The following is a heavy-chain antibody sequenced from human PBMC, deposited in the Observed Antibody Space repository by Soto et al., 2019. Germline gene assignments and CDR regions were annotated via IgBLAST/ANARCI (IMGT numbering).Heavy chain of an antibody. V-gene: IGHV4-30-4*01. CDR2: IYYSGST. CDR3: ASINLRIVAPDY. J-gene: IGHJ4*02. CDR1: GGSISSGDYY. D-gene: IGHD5-12*01. Sequence: SEPLSLTCTVSGGSISSGDYYWIWIRQPPGKGLEWIGYIYYSGSTYYNPSLKSRVTISVDTSKNQFSLKLSSVTAADTAVYYCASINLRIVAPDYWGQGTLVTVSS.